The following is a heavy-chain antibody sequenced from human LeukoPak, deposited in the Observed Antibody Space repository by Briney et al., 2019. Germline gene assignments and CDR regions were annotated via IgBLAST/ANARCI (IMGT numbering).Heavy chain of an antibody. V-gene: IGHV4-39*07. CDR1: GGSISSSSYY. CDR2: IYYSGST. CDR3: ARVSTKESPDVLRFLEWAYYYYYMDV. D-gene: IGHD3-3*01. Sequence: PSETLSLTCTVSGGSISSSSYYWGWIRQPPGKGLEWIGSIYYSGSTYYNPSLKSRVTISVDASKNQFSLKLSSVTAADTAVYYCARVSTKESPDVLRFLEWAYYYYYMDVWGKGTTVTVSS. J-gene: IGHJ6*03.